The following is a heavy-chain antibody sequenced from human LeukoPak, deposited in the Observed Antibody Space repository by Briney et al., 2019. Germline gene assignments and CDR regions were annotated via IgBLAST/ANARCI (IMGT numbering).Heavy chain of an antibody. V-gene: IGHV1-69*05. CDR1: GGTFSSYA. CDR3: ARDQVLGSSSWYIAFDI. D-gene: IGHD6-13*01. CDR2: IIPIFGTA. Sequence: SVKVSCKASGGTFSSYAISWVRQAPGQGLEWIGRIIPIFGTANYAQKFQGRVTITTDESTSTAYMELSSLRSEDTAVYYCARDQVLGSSSWYIAFDIWGQGTMVTVSS. J-gene: IGHJ3*02.